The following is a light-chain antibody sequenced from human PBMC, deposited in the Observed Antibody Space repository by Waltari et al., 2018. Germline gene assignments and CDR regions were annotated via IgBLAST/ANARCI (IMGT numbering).Light chain of an antibody. J-gene: IGLJ3*02. Sequence: QSVLTQPPSASATPGQRVTISCSGSDFNIGTSSVNWYQQVPGAAPNLVICRHYQRAAGVPDRFSGFKSGTSAAVVISGVQSEDAATYHCATWDDSLNGVVFGGGTTLTVL. CDR3: ATWDDSLNGVV. V-gene: IGLV1-44*01. CDR1: DFNIGTSS. CDR2: RHY.